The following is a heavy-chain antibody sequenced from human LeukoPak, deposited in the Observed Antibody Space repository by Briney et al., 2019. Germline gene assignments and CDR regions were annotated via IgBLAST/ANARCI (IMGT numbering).Heavy chain of an antibody. D-gene: IGHD6-13*01. CDR1: GYTFTSYG. CDR2: INTNTGNP. Sequence: ASVKVSCKASGYTFTSYGISWVRQAPGQGLEWMGWINTNTGNPTYAQGFTGRFVFSLDTSVSTAYLQISSLKAEDTAVYYCARDFGSWWSTSYYYGMDVWGQGTTVTVSS. J-gene: IGHJ6*02. V-gene: IGHV7-4-1*02. CDR3: ARDFGSWWSTSYYYGMDV.